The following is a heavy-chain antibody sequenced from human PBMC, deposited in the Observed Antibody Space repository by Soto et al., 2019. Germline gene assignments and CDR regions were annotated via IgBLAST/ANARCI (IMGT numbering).Heavy chain of an antibody. CDR3: ARARRLENWFDP. D-gene: IGHD5-12*01. J-gene: IGHJ5*02. V-gene: IGHV4-30-2*06. CDR2: ISHLETT. Sequence: NPSETLSLTCSVSGVTMSYGAYSWNWIRQSPGKGLEWLGYISHLETTYYNPSFRSRLSLSIDRTRNQFFLSLSSMTAADTASYFCARARRLENWFDPWGPGIQVTVSS. CDR1: GVTMSYGAYS.